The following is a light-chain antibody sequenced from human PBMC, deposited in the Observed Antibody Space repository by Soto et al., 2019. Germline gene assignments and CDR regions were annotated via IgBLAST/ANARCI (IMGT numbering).Light chain of an antibody. V-gene: IGLV3-21*04. Sequence: SYELTQPPSVSVAPGKTARITCGGNNIGSKSVHWYQQKPGQAPVLVIYYDSDRPSGIPERFSGSNSGNTATLTISRVEAXXEADYYCQVWDSSSDHRVFGTGTKVTVL. CDR2: YDS. CDR1: NIGSKS. CDR3: QVWDSSSDHRV. J-gene: IGLJ1*01.